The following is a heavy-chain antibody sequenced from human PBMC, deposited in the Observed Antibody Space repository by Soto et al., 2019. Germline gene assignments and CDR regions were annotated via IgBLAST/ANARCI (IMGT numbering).Heavy chain of an antibody. Sequence: PSETLSLTCTVSGGSISSYYWSWIRQPPGKGLEWIGYIYYSGSTNYNPSLKSRVTISVDTSKNQFSLKLSSVTAADTAVYYCARVGYDFWSGYPYYYYYGMDVWGQGTTVTVS. CDR3: ARVGYDFWSGYPYYYYYGMDV. J-gene: IGHJ6*02. CDR1: GGSISSYY. V-gene: IGHV4-59*01. CDR2: IYYSGST. D-gene: IGHD3-3*01.